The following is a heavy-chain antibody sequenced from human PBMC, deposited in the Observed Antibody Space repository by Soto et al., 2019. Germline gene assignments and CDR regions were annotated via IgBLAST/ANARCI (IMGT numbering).Heavy chain of an antibody. CDR2: IWYDGSNK. V-gene: IGHV3-33*01. J-gene: IGHJ2*01. Sequence: QVQLVESGGGVVQPGRSLRLSCAASGFTFSSYGMHWVRQAPGKGLEWVAVIWYDGSNKYYADYVKGRFTISRDNSKNTLYLQMNSLRAEDTAVYYCARDPLAVAGTWYFDLWGRGTLVTVSS. CDR3: ARDPLAVAGTWYFDL. CDR1: GFTFSSYG. D-gene: IGHD6-19*01.